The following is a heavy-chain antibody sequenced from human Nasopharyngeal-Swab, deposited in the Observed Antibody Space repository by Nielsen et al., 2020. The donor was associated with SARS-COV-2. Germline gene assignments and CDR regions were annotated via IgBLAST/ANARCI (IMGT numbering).Heavy chain of an antibody. CDR1: GFTFSSCD. Sequence: GESLKISCAASGFTFSSCDMHWVRQATGKGLEWVSAIGTAGDTYYPGSVKGRFTISRENAKNSLYLQMNSLRAGDTAVYYCAREAFDSTTYYYYMDVWGKGTTVTVSS. J-gene: IGHJ6*03. CDR2: IGTAGDT. D-gene: IGHD1-1*01. V-gene: IGHV3-13*01. CDR3: AREAFDSTTYYYYMDV.